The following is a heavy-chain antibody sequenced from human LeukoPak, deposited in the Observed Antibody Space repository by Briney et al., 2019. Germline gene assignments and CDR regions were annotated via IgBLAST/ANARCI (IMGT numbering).Heavy chain of an antibody. J-gene: IGHJ4*02. Sequence: GASVKVSCKGSGYTSTGYYMHWVRQAPGQGLEWMAWINPNSGATNYAQRFQGRVTVTRDTSISTAYIELSSLESDDTAVYYCVRDLMTTQTWDFDYWGQGTLVSVSS. CDR2: INPNSGAT. CDR1: GYTSTGYY. CDR3: VRDLMTTQTWDFDY. D-gene: IGHD3-16*01. V-gene: IGHV1-2*02.